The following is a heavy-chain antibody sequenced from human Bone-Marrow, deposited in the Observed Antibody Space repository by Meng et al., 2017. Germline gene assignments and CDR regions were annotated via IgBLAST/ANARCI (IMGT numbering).Heavy chain of an antibody. D-gene: IGHD3-22*01. V-gene: IGHV4-61*02. J-gene: IGHJ4*02. CDR1: GVSISSGSYY. CDR2: IYTSGST. Sequence: SETLSLTCTVSGVSISSGSYYWSWIRQPAGKGLEWIGRIYTSGSTNYNPSLKSRVTISVDTSKNQFSLKLSSVTAADTAVYYCARTPHYYDSSGSDYWGQGTLVTVSS. CDR3: ARTPHYYDSSGSDY.